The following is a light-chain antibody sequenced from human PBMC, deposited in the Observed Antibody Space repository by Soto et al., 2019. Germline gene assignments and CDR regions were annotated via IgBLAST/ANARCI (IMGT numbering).Light chain of an antibody. CDR3: ATWAGSLPAEV. CDR2: DNN. CDR1: SSNIGNNY. V-gene: IGLV1-51*01. Sequence: HSALTQPPSVSAAPGQTVTISCSGSSSNIGNNYVSWYQQLPGTAPKLLIYDNNKRPSGIPDRFSGSKSGTSGTLDITGLQTGDEADYYCATWAGSLPAEVFGGGTKLTVL. J-gene: IGLJ2*01.